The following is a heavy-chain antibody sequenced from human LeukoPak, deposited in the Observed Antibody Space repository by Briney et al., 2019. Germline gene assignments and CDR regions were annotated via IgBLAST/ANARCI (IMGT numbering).Heavy chain of an antibody. Sequence: GRSLRLSCAAYGFTFGGYAMHWVRQAPGKGLEWVSGITWNSGNIAHADFVKGRFTISRDNAKNSLHLQMDSLRTEDTALYYCAKSRGYHGSGREPFDYWGQGILVTVSS. V-gene: IGHV3-9*01. CDR3: AKSRGYHGSGREPFDY. CDR2: ITWNSGNI. CDR1: GFTFGGYA. J-gene: IGHJ4*02. D-gene: IGHD3-10*01.